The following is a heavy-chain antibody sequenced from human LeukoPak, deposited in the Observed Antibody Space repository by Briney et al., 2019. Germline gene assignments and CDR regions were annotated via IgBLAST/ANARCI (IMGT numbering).Heavy chain of an antibody. CDR2: IYYSGST. Sequence: PSETLSLTCTVSGGSLSSYFWSWIRQPPGKGLEWIAYIYYSGSTNYNPSLKSRVTISVDTSKNQFSLKLSSMTAADTAVYYCARQPSSWFTSFDSWGQGTLVTVSS. CDR1: GGSLSSYF. V-gene: IGHV4-59*01. CDR3: ARQPSSWFTSFDS. J-gene: IGHJ4*02. D-gene: IGHD6-13*01.